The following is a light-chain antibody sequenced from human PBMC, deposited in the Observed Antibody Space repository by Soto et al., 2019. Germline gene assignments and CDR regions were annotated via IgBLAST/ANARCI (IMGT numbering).Light chain of an antibody. J-gene: IGKJ1*01. CDR2: GAS. V-gene: IGKV1-6*01. CDR3: LQDYTYPWT. Sequence: AIQKTQSPSSLSASVGDRVTITCRASQAIRNDLGWYQQKPGKAPNLLIFGASNLQAGVPVRFSASGSGTNFTLTISNLQPEDFASYYCLQDYTYPWTFGQGTKVDI. CDR1: QAIRND.